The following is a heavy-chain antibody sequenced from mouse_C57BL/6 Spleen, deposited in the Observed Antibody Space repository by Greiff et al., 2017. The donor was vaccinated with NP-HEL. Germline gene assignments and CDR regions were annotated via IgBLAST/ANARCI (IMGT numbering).Heavy chain of an antibody. CDR2: ISDGGSYT. CDR3: ARDWDQGFAY. D-gene: IGHD3-2*02. V-gene: IGHV5-4*01. CDR1: GFTFSSYA. J-gene: IGHJ3*01. Sequence: EVKLMESGGGLVKPGGSLKLSCAASGFTFSSYAMSWVRQTPEKRLEWVATISDGGSYTYYPDNVKGRFTISRDNAKNNLYLQMSDLKSEDTAMYYCARDWDQGFAYWGQGTLVTVSA.